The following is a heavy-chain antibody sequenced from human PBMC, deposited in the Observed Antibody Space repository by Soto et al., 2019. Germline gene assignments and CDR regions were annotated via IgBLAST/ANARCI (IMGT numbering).Heavy chain of an antibody. V-gene: IGHV1-3*04. CDR1: GYTFISYA. CDR2: INTGNGDT. CDR3: ARVGPYYYYGMDV. Sequence: ASVKVSCKASGYTFISYAIHWLRQAPGQRFEWMGWINTGNGDTKYSQKFQGRITIARDTSASTTYMELSSLTSEDTALYYCARVGPYYYYGMDVWGQGTTVTVSS. J-gene: IGHJ6*02.